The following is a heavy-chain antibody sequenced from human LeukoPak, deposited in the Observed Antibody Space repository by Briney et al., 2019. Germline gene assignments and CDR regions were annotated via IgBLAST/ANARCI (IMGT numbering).Heavy chain of an antibody. J-gene: IGHJ4*02. D-gene: IGHD1-26*01. CDR3: VTKGVGTSYYFDY. V-gene: IGHV5-51*01. Sequence: GESLKISCKGSGYSFTRYWIAWVRQLPGKGLEWMGIIYLDDSDTRYSPSFQGQVTISADKSISTAYLQWSSLQASDTATYYCVTKGVGTSYYFDYWGQGTLVTV. CDR1: GYSFTRYW. CDR2: IYLDDSDT.